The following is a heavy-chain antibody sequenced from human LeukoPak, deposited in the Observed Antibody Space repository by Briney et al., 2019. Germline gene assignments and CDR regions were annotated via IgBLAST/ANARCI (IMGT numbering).Heavy chain of an antibody. V-gene: IGHV4-31*03. J-gene: IGHJ4*02. Sequence: SETLSLTCTVSGGSISSGGYYWSWIRQHPGKGLEWIGYIYYSGSTYYNPSLKSRVTISVDTSKNQFSLKLSSVTAADTAVYYCARGDSSGYSYFDYWGQGTLVTVPS. CDR3: ARGDSSGYSYFDY. CDR1: GGSISSGGYY. CDR2: IYYSGST. D-gene: IGHD3-22*01.